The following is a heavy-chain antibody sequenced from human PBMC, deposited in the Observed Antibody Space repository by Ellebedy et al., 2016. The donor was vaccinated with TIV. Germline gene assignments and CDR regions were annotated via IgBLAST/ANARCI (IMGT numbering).Heavy chain of an antibody. CDR2: SRGKASGYTT. J-gene: IGHJ4*02. Sequence: GGSLRLSXAASGFTFSSYAMSWVRQAPGKGLEWLGRSRGKASGYTTEYAASVKGRFTVSRDDSKNSLLLQMNSLQTEDTAVYYCTTGRAGSCFDYWGQGTLVTVSS. CDR3: TTGRAGSCFDY. V-gene: IGHV3-72*01. CDR1: GFTFSSYA.